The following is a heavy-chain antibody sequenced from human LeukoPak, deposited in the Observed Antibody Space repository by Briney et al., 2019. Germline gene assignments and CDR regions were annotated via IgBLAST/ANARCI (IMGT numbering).Heavy chain of an antibody. CDR2: IYPGDSDT. D-gene: IGHD5-12*01. Sequence: GESLKISRKGSGYSFTSYWIGWVRQMPGKGLEWVGIIYPGDSDTRYSPSFQGQVTVPADKSISTAYLQWSSLKASDTAMYYCASGSGYDFAVFDYWGQGTLVTVSS. CDR3: ASGSGYDFAVFDY. J-gene: IGHJ4*02. CDR1: GYSFTSYW. V-gene: IGHV5-51*01.